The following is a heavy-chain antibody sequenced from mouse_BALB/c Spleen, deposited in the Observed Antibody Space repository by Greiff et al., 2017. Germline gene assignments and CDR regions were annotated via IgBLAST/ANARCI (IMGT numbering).Heavy chain of an antibody. CDR2: IYPSDSYT. V-gene: IGHV1-69*02. J-gene: IGHJ1*01. D-gene: IGHD1-1*02. CDR3: TRGGGPFDV. Sequence: QVQLQQPGAELVRPGASVKLSCKASGYTFTSYWINWVKQRPGQGLEWIGNIYPSDSYTNYNQKFKDKATLTVDKSSSTAYMQLSSPTSEDSAVYYCTRGGGPFDVWGAGTTVTVSS. CDR1: GYTFTSYW.